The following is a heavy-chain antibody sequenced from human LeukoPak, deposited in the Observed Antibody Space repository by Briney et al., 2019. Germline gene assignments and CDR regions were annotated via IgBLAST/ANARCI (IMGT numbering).Heavy chain of an antibody. Sequence: ASVKVSCKASGYTFSNYYIHWVRQAPGQGLEWMGIINPSGGSTTYAQKFQGRVTMTRDMSTSTVYMELISLRSEDTAVYYCARVHHYFDIAFDYRGQGTLVTVSS. D-gene: IGHD3-22*01. V-gene: IGHV1-46*01. CDR2: INPSGGST. CDR3: ARVHHYFDIAFDY. J-gene: IGHJ4*02. CDR1: GYTFSNYY.